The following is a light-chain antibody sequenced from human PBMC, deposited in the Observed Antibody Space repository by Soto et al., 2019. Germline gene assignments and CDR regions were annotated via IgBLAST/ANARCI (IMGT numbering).Light chain of an antibody. J-gene: IGLJ2*01. CDR1: SSDVGGYNY. Sequence: QSALTQPASVSGSPGQSITISCTGTSSDVGGYNYVSWYQHHPDKAPKLMIYDVNNRPSGVSHRFSGSKSGNTASLTISGRQAEDEAAYYCSSYSSTNNRLVFGGWTKLTVL. V-gene: IGLV2-14*03. CDR3: SSYSSTNNRLV. CDR2: DVN.